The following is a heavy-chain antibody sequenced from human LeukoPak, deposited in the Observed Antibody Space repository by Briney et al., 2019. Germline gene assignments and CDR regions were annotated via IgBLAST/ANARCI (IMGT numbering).Heavy chain of an antibody. J-gene: IGHJ5*02. CDR1: GFTFSSYG. V-gene: IGHV3-33*06. D-gene: IGHD6-13*01. CDR2: IWYDGSNI. CDR3: AKFWQQLVRAPWFDP. Sequence: GGSLRLSCAASGFTFSSYGMHWVRQAPGKGLEWVAIIWYDGSNINYADSVKGRFTISRDNPKKTLYLQMNSLRVEDTAVYYWAKFWQQLVRAPWFDPRGQGTLVSVSS.